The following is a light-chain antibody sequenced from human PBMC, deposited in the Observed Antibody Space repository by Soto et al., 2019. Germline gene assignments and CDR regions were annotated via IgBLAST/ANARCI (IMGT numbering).Light chain of an antibody. CDR2: DAS. J-gene: IGKJ5*01. Sequence: ETVLTQSPATLSLSTGETATLSCRASQSVDIYVAWYQQKPGQAPRPLMWDASNRATGIPARFSGSGSGTDFTLTISSLEPEDFAVYDCQQRKHWPPLTFGQGTRLEI. CDR3: QQRKHWPPLT. CDR1: QSVDIY. V-gene: IGKV3-11*01.